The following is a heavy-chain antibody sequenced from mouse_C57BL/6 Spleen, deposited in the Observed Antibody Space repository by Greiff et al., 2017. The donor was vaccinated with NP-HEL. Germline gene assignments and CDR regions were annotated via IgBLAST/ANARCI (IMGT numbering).Heavy chain of an antibody. J-gene: IGHJ4*01. CDR1: GYTFTSYW. CDR3: ARGTNHYAMDY. CDR2: IHPNSGST. V-gene: IGHV1-64*01. Sequence: QVQLQQPGAELVKPGASVKLSCKASGYTFTSYWMHWVKQRPGQGLAWIGMIHPNSGSTNYNEKFKSKSTLTVDKSSSTAYMQLSSLTSEDAAVYYCARGTNHYAMDYWGQGTSVTVSS. D-gene: IGHD3-3*01.